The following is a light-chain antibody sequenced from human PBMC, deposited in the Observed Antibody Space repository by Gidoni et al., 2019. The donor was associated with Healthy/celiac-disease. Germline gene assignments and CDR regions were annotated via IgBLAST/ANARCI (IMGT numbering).Light chain of an antibody. CDR3: SSYAGSNNFGV. CDR1: SSDAGGYNY. CDR2: EVS. V-gene: IGLV2-8*01. Sequence: QSALTQPPSASGSPGQPVTISCTGTSSDAGGYNYVSWYQQHPGKAPKLMIYEVSKRPSGVPDRFSGSKSGNTASLTVSGLQAEDEADYYCSSYAGSNNFGVFGGGTKLTVL. J-gene: IGLJ2*01.